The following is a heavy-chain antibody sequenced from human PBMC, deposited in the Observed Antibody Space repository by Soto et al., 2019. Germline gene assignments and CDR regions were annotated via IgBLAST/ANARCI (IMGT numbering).Heavy chain of an antibody. V-gene: IGHV3-21*01. CDR2: ISCSTSYI. CDR3: ARVVDYCDPYYSYGMDV. D-gene: IGHD3-22*01. Sequence: GSLRLSCAASGFTFSSYSMNWVRQAPGKGLEWVSSISCSTSYIYYADSVKGRFTISRDNAKNSLYLQMNSLRAEDTAVYYCARVVDYCDPYYSYGMDVWGQGTTLTVSS. CDR1: GFTFSSYS. J-gene: IGHJ6*02.